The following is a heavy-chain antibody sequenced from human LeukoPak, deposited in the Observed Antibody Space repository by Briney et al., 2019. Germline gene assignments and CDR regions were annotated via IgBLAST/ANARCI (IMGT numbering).Heavy chain of an antibody. CDR3: ARGSGSYSFNLLGFDP. J-gene: IGHJ5*02. CDR1: GGSISSSSYY. D-gene: IGHD1-26*01. V-gene: IGHV4-39*01. CDR2: IYYSGST. Sequence: SETLSLTCTVSGGSISSSSYYWVWIRQPPGKGLEWIGSIYYSGSTYYNPSLKSRVTISVDTSKNQFSLRLSSVTAADTAVYYCARGSGSYSFNLLGFDPWGQGTLVTVSS.